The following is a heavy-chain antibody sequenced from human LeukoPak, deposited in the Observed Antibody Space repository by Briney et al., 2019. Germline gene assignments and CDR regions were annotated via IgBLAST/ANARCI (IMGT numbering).Heavy chain of an antibody. CDR1: GFTFSSYA. V-gene: IGHV3-23*01. CDR3: ATTIGGYNYGPSFDY. J-gene: IGHJ4*02. CDR2: ISGSGGST. Sequence: GGSLRLSCAASGFTFSSYAMNWVRQAPGKGLEWVSVISGSGGSTHYADSVKGRFTISRDNSKNTLYLQMNSLRAEDMAVYYCATTIGGYNYGPSFDYWGQGTLVTVSS. D-gene: IGHD5-18*01.